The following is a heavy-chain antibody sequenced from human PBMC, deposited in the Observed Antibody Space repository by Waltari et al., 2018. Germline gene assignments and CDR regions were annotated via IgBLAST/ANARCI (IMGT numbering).Heavy chain of an antibody. D-gene: IGHD6-13*01. CDR3: AKSRSSNYWYFDL. Sequence: EVQLLESGGGLVQPGGSLRLSCAASGFTFSSYAMSWGRQAPGKGLEWVSVIYSGGSTYYADSVKGRFTISRDNSKNTLYLQMNSLRAEDTAVYYCAKSRSSNYWYFDLWGRGTLVTVSS. CDR2: IYSGGST. V-gene: IGHV3-23*03. J-gene: IGHJ2*01. CDR1: GFTFSSYA.